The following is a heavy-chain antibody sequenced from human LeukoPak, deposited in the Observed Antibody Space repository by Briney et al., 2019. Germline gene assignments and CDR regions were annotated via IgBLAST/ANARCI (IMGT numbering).Heavy chain of an antibody. CDR3: ARVRYSGSYWGY. CDR2: IKQDGSEK. Sequence: GGSLRLSCAASGFTFSSYWMSWVRQAPGKGLEWVANIKQDGSEKYYVDSVKGRFTISRDNAKNSLYLEMKSLRAEDTAVYYCARVRYSGSYWGYWGQGTLVTVSS. J-gene: IGHJ4*02. D-gene: IGHD1-26*01. CDR1: GFTFSSYW. V-gene: IGHV3-7*03.